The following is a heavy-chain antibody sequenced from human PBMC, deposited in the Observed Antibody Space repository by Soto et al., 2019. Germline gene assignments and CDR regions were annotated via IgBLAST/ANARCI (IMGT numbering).Heavy chain of an antibody. Sequence: PGGSVRLSCAAAGFTFSGYARSWVRQAPGKGLEWVSAISGSGGSTYYADSVKGRFTISRDNSKNTLYLQMNSLRAEDTAVYYCAKDNALGYWGQGTLVTVSS. CDR2: ISGSGGST. CDR1: GFTFSGYA. J-gene: IGHJ4*02. D-gene: IGHD2-8*01. V-gene: IGHV3-23*01. CDR3: AKDNALGY.